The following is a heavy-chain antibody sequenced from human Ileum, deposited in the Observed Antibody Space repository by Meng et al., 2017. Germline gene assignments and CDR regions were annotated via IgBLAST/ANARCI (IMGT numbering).Heavy chain of an antibody. CDR3: ASDPNWSTN. CDR2: MGLSHSRG. CDR1: RSIFDTYD. D-gene: IGHD1-1*01. V-gene: IGHV3-21*04. J-gene: IGHJ4*02. Sequence: EGHLVGSWGGLVRPGVSLSLSCVGFRSIFDTYDMTWVRQAPGKGLEWVSSMGLSHSRGSYADSVKGRFTISRDNAKSSLYLQMNSLRAEDTAIYYCASDPNWSTNWGQGTLVTVSS.